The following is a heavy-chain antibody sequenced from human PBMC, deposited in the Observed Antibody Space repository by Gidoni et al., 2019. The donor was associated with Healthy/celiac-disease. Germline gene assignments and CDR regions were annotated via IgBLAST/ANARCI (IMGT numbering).Heavy chain of an antibody. CDR2: INHSGST. J-gene: IGHJ6*03. D-gene: IGHD1-26*01. V-gene: IGHV4-34*01. CDR3: ARASGSALYYYYYYMDV. Sequence: QVQLQQWGAGLLKPSETLSLTCAVYGGSFRGYYWSWIRQPPGKGLEWIGEINHSGSTNYNPSLKSRVTISVDTSQNQFSLKLSSVTAADTAVYYCARASGSALYYYYYYMDVWGKGTTVTVSS. CDR1: GGSFRGYY.